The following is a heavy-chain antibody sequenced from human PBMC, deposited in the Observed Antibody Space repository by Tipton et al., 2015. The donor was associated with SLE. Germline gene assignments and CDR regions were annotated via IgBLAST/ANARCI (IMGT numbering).Heavy chain of an antibody. CDR1: GGTFSSYA. CDR2: MNPNSGNT. V-gene: IGHV1-8*02. D-gene: IGHD5-24*01. CDR3: ARGLAGGDGSDY. J-gene: IGHJ4*02. Sequence: QLVQSGAEVKKPGSSVKVSCKASGGTFSSYAISWVRQATGQGLEWMGWMNPNSGNTGYAQKFQGRVTMTRNTSISTAYMELSSLRSEDTAVYYCARGLAGGDGSDYWGQGTLVTVSS.